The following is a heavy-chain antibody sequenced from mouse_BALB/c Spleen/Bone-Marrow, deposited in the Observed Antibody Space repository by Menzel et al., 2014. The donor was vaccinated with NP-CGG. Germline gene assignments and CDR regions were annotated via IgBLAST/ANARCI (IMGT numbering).Heavy chain of an antibody. CDR1: GYDFTSYL. J-gene: IGHJ3*01. CDR3: ARNANWLFTY. Sequence: VHLQQSGAEVVRPGTSVKVSCKASGYDFTSYLIEWIKQRPGQGLEWIGVINPGSGGSNYNEKFTGKATLTVDKSSSTAYMQLSSLTSDDSAVYFCARNANWLFTYWGQGTLVTVSA. D-gene: IGHD4-1*01. V-gene: IGHV1-54*01. CDR2: INPGSGGS.